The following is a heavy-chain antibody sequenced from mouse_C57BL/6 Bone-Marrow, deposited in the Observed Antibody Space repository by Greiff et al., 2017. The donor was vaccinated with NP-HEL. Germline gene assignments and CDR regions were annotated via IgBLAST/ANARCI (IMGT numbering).Heavy chain of an antibody. CDR1: GYTFTSYW. CDR3: ATEHYGSSYGYYFDY. V-gene: IGHV1-50*01. CDR2: IDPSDSYT. J-gene: IGHJ2*01. D-gene: IGHD1-1*01. Sequence: QVQLKQPGAELVKPGASVKLSCKASGYTFTSYWMQWVKQRPGQGLEWIGEIDPSDSYTNYNQKFKGKATLTVDTSSSTAYMQLSSLTSEDSAVYYYATEHYGSSYGYYFDYWGQGTTLTVSS.